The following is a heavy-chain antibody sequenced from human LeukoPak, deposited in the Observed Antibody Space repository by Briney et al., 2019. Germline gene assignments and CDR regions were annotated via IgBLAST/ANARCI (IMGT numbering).Heavy chain of an antibody. D-gene: IGHD3-22*01. Sequence: GASVKVSCKASGGTFSSCAISWVRQAPGQGLEWMGRIIPILGIANYAQKFQGRVTITADKSTSTAYMELSSLRSEDTAKYYCAREAMIVVVITTLYYYYGMDVWGQGTTVTVSS. V-gene: IGHV1-69*04. CDR1: GGTFSSCA. CDR2: IIPILGIA. J-gene: IGHJ6*02. CDR3: AREAMIVVVITTLYYYYGMDV.